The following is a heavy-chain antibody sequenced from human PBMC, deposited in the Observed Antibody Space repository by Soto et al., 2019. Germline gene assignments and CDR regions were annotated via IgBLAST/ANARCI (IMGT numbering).Heavy chain of an antibody. D-gene: IGHD2-8*01. CDR1: GGSFSGYY. CDR2: INHSGST. CDR3: ARGLPRPGGCTNGVCQNTAGYNWFVP. J-gene: IGHJ5*02. Sequence: PSETLSLTCAVYGGSFSGYYWSWIRQPPGKGLEWIGEINHSGSTNYNPSLKSRVTISVDTSKNQFSLKLSSVTAADTAVYYCARGLPRPGGCTNGVCQNTAGYNWFVPWGQGTLVSVS. V-gene: IGHV4-34*01.